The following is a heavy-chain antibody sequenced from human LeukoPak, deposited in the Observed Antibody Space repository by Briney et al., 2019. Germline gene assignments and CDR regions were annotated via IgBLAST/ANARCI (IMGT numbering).Heavy chain of an antibody. CDR1: GFTFRSYG. CDR2: ISYDGSNK. J-gene: IGHJ4*02. CDR3: ARVGEGAAKD. Sequence: GGSLRLSCTTSGFTFRSYGMHWVRQAPGKGLEWVALISYDGSNKYYVDSVKGRFTISRDNSKNTLYLQMNSLRAEDTAVYYCARVGEGAAKDWGQGTLVTVSS. D-gene: IGHD1-26*01. V-gene: IGHV3-30*03.